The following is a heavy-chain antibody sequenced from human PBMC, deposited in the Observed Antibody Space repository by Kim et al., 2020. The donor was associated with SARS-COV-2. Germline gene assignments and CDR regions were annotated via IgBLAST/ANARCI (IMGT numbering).Heavy chain of an antibody. Sequence: SETLSLTCTVSGGSISSSSYYWGWIRQPPGKGLEWIGSIYYSGSTYYNPSLKSRVTISVDTSKNQFSLKLSSVTTADTAVYYCARQAYGLHFDYWGQGTL. D-gene: IGHD4-17*01. CDR1: GGSISSSSYY. CDR2: IYYSGST. CDR3: ARQAYGLHFDY. J-gene: IGHJ4*02. V-gene: IGHV4-39*01.